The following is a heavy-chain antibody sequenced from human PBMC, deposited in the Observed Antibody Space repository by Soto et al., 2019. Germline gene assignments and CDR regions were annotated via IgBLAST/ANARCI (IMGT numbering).Heavy chain of an antibody. V-gene: IGHV1-18*04. J-gene: IGHJ4*02. CDR3: ARERLNTGWYGFDY. CDR1: GYTFASCD. CDR2: VSNRNGVT. D-gene: IGHD6-19*01. Sequence: GASVKVSCKTSGYTFASCDFSWVRQAPGQGLEWMGWVSNRNGVTNYAENFRDRVTISTDTSTNTVYMELRSLRSDDTAVYFCARERLNTGWYGFDYWGQGTQVTVSS.